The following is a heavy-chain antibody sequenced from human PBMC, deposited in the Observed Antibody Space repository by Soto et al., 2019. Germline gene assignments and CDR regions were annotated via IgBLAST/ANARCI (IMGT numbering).Heavy chain of an antibody. D-gene: IGHD3-16*02. CDR2: IFHSGST. CDR3: ARDHGYIWGSYRGYYFDY. V-gene: IGHV4-4*02. CDR1: SGSISSSHW. J-gene: IGHJ4*02. Sequence: SETLSLTCAVSSGSISSSHWWSWIRQPPGKGLEWIGEIFHSGSTDYNPSLKSRVTISVDKSKNQFSLRLSSVTAADTAVYYCARDHGYIWGSYRGYYFDYWGQGTLVTSPQ.